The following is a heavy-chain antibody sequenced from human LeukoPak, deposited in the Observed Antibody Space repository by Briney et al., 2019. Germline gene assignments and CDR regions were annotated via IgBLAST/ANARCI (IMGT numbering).Heavy chain of an antibody. CDR2: IQYDGGNK. Sequence: PGGSLRLSCAASGFTFSSYGMHWVRQAPGKGLEWVAFIQYDGGNKYYADSVKGRFTISRDNSKNTLYLQMNSLRAEDTAVYYCAELGITMIGGVWGKGTTVTISS. J-gene: IGHJ6*04. CDR3: AELGITMIGGV. D-gene: IGHD3-10*02. V-gene: IGHV3-30*02. CDR1: GFTFSSYG.